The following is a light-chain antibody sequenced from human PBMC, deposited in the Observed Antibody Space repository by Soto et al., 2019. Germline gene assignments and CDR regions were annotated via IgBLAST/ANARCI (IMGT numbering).Light chain of an antibody. J-gene: IGLJ2*01. Sequence: QSVLTQPPSVSAAPGQKVTISCSGSGSNIGNNYVSWYQQLPGTAPKLLIYDSNKRPSGIPDRFSGSKSGTSATLGITGLQTGDEADYYCGTWDSRLSGVVFGGGTKLTVL. V-gene: IGLV1-51*01. CDR1: GSNIGNNY. CDR2: DSN. CDR3: GTWDSRLSGVV.